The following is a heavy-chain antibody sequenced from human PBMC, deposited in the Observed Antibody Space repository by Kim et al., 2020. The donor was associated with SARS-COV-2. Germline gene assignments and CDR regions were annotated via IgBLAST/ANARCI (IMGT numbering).Heavy chain of an antibody. J-gene: IGHJ4*02. CDR2: ISSDGTGG. CDR1: GFTFSSYA. CDR3: SRDPHSGKHDIDY. Sequence: GGSLRLSCAGSGFTFSSYALHWVRQAPGKGLQRVAAISSDGTGGYYTQSLKGRFTISRDNSKNTVFLQMNSLRTEATAVYFCSRDPHSGKHDIDYWGQGTLVTVSS. V-gene: IGHV3-30-3*01. D-gene: IGHD1-26*01.